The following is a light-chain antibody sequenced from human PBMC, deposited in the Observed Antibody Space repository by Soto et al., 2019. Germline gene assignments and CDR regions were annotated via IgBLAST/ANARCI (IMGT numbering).Light chain of an antibody. CDR3: QQFGSSLYT. V-gene: IGKV3-20*01. CDR1: QSVSDNN. CDR2: GAS. J-gene: IGKJ2*01. Sequence: EVVLTQSPGTLSLSPGDRGALSCRASQSVSDNNLAWYQLRPGQAPRLLIYGASRRATGIPDRFSGSGSGTDFNLTISGLETEDFAVYYCQQFGSSLYTFGQGTKVDIK.